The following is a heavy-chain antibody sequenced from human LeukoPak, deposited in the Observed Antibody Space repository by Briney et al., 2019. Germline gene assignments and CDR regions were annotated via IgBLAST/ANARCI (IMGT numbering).Heavy chain of an antibody. CDR1: GYTFTGYY. CDR3: ARDLILGSSTSHIFDY. J-gene: IGHJ4*02. D-gene: IGHD2-2*01. Sequence: KPGASVKVSCKASGYTFTGYYMHWVRQGPGQGLGWMGWINPNSGDTNYGQKFQGRVTMTRDTSISTAYMELSRLRSDDTAVYYCARDLILGSSTSHIFDYWGQGTLVTVSS. CDR2: INPNSGDT. V-gene: IGHV1-2*02.